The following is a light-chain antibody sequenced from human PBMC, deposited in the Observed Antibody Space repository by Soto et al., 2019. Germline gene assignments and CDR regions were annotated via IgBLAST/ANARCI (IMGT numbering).Light chain of an antibody. Sequence: EIVLTQSPATLSLSPGDRAILSCRASQSVSTFLAWFQQKPGQPPRLLIYNASNRTTGIPARFSGSGSGTEFTLTISSLQSEDFAVYYCQQYNDWWTFGQGTKVDIK. V-gene: IGKV3-11*01. CDR3: QQYNDWWT. CDR1: QSVSTF. J-gene: IGKJ1*01. CDR2: NAS.